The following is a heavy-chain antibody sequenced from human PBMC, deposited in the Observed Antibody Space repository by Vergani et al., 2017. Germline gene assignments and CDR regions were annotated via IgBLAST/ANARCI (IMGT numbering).Heavy chain of an antibody. J-gene: IGHJ4*02. D-gene: IGHD2-21*02. CDR1: GFTFSSYS. CDR2: ISGSGGST. CDR3: AKGLTDCGGDCYPLLDY. Sequence: EVQLVESGGGLVKPGGSLRLSCAASGFTFSSYSMNWVRQAPGKGLEWVSAISGSGGSTYYADSEKGRFTISRENSKNTRYLQMNSLRAEDTAVNYCAKGLTDCGGDCYPLLDYWGQGTLVTVCS. V-gene: IGHV3-23*04.